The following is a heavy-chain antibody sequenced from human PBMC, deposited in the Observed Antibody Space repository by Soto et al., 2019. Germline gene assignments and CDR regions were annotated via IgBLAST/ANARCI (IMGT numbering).Heavy chain of an antibody. Sequence: GASVKVSCKASGGTFSSYAISWVRQAPGQGLEWMGWINAGNGNTKYSQKFQGRVTITRDTSASTAYMELSSLRSEDTAVYYCAREVIAVAAPFGVWGQGTTVTVSS. CDR3: AREVIAVAAPFGV. CDR2: INAGNGNT. J-gene: IGHJ6*02. V-gene: IGHV1-3*01. CDR1: GGTFSSYA. D-gene: IGHD6-19*01.